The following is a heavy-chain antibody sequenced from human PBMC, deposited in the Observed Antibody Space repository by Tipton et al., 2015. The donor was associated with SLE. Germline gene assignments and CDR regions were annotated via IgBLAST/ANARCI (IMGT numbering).Heavy chain of an antibody. CDR3: VRVGFWNGYCRFDR. V-gene: IGHV3-53*01. J-gene: IGHJ4*02. CDR1: GFAVSNTY. D-gene: IGHD3-3*01. CDR2: IYSGGGT. Sequence: SLRLSCAASGFAVSNTYMTWVRQAPGKGPEWVSLIYSGGGTSYADSVQGRFTVSRDNSKNTLSLQMNSLRAEDTAVYYCVRVGFWNGYCRFDRWGQGILVTVST.